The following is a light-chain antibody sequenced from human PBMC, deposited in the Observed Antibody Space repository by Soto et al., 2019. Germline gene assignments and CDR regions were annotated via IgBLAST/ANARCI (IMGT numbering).Light chain of an antibody. CDR2: DVN. CDR1: SSDVGAYNY. Sequence: QSALTQPASVSASPGQSITISCTGTSSDVGAYNYVSWYQQHPGKAPKLMIFDVNNRPSGVSHRFSGSKSGNTASLTISGLQAEDAADYYCSSYTSSSTLVFGGGTKVTVL. CDR3: SSYTSSSTLV. J-gene: IGLJ2*01. V-gene: IGLV2-14*03.